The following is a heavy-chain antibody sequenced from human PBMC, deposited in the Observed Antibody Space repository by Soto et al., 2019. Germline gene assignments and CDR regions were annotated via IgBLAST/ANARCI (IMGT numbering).Heavy chain of an antibody. V-gene: IGHV3-23*01. CDR2: ISGSGGTP. CDR1: GFTFSSSA. CDR3: AMGLAAAGPLDY. Sequence: PGGSLILSCSASGFTFSSSAMSWVRQAPGRGLEWFSTISGSGGTPYYADSVKGRFTISRDNSKNTLYLVLNSLRAEDTAVYYCAMGLAAAGPLDYWGQGTLVTVSS. D-gene: IGHD6-13*01. J-gene: IGHJ4*02.